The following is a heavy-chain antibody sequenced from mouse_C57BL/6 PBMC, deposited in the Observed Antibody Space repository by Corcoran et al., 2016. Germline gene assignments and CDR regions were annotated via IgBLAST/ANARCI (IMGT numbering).Heavy chain of an antibody. CDR1: GYTFTTYG. CDR2: INTYSGVP. J-gene: IGHJ3*01. V-gene: IGHV9-3*01. Sequence: QIQLVQSGPELKKPGETVKISCKASGYTFTTYGMSWVKQAPGKGLKWMGWINTYSGVPTYADDFKGRFAFSLETSASTAYLQINNLKNEDTATYFCARGDWFAYWGQGTLVTVSA. CDR3: ARGDWFAY.